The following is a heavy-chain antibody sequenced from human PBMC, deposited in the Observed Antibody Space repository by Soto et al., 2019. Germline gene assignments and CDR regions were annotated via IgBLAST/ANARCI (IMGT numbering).Heavy chain of an antibody. CDR2: KPYSGSP. CDR3: ARVGWGGDS. D-gene: IGHD7-27*01. Sequence: QVQLQESGPGLVKPSEPLSLTCCVSGGSDSSASYHWSWIGQPPGKGLEWIGFKPYSGSPYYNPSTNCRVVISIDRSKNQFSLKLSSVTAADTAVYFCARVGWGGDSWGQGTVVTVSS. V-gene: IGHV4-61*01. J-gene: IGHJ4*02. CDR1: GGSDSSASYH.